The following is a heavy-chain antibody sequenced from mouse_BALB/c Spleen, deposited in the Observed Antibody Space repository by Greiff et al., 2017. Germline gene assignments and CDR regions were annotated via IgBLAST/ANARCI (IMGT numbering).Heavy chain of an antibody. Sequence: VMLVESGPGLVAPSQSLSIPCPVSGFSLPSYGVSWVRQPPGKGLEWLGVIWGDGSTNYHSALISRLSISKDNSKSQVFLKLNSLQTDDTATYYCAKQREWGNYVWFAYWGQGTLVTVSA. D-gene: IGHD2-1*01. V-gene: IGHV2-3*01. CDR1: GFSLPSYG. CDR2: IWGDGST. CDR3: AKQREWGNYVWFAY. J-gene: IGHJ3*01.